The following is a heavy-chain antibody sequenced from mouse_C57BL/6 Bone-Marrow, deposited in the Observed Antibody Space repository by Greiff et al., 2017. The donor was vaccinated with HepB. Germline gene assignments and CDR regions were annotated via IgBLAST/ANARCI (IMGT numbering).Heavy chain of an antibody. V-gene: IGHV1-64*01. Sequence: QVQLQQPGAELVKPGASVKLSCKASGYTFTSYWMHWVKQRPGQGLEWIGMIHPNSGSTNYNEKFKGKATLTADKSSSTAYMELRSLTSEDSAVYFCASHDGYYDGHFDYWGQGTTLTVSS. J-gene: IGHJ2*01. CDR3: ASHDGYYDGHFDY. D-gene: IGHD2-3*01. CDR1: GYTFTSYW. CDR2: IHPNSGST.